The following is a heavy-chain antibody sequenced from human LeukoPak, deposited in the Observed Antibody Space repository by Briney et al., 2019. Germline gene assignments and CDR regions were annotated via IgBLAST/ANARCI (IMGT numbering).Heavy chain of an antibody. CDR3: ARERITGTTPWFDP. Sequence: GGSLRLSCAASGFTFSSYEMNWVRQAPGKGLEWVSYISSSGSTIYYADSVKGRFTISRDNAKNSLYLQMNSLRAEDTAAYYCARERITGTTPWFDPWGQGTLVTVSS. J-gene: IGHJ5*02. D-gene: IGHD1-20*01. V-gene: IGHV3-48*03. CDR1: GFTFSSYE. CDR2: ISSSGSTI.